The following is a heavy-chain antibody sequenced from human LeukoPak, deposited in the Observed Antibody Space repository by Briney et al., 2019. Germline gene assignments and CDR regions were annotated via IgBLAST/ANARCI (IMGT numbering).Heavy chain of an antibody. CDR1: GVSISSGSYY. Sequence: SETLSLTCTVSGVSISSGSYYWSWIRQPAGKGLEWIGRIYTSGSTNYDPSLKSRVTISVDTSKNQFSLKLSSVTAADTAVYYCARRIRGVQYNWFDPWGQGTLVTVSS. J-gene: IGHJ5*02. D-gene: IGHD1-1*01. CDR2: IYTSGST. CDR3: ARRIRGVQYNWFDP. V-gene: IGHV4-61*02.